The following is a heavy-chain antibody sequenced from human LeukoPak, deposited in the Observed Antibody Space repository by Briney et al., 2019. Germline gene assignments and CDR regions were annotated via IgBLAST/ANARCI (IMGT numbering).Heavy chain of an antibody. V-gene: IGHV3-9*03. CDR3: ARASGPGIAVAGTFY. CDR1: GFTFDDYA. CDR2: ISWNSGSI. D-gene: IGHD6-19*01. J-gene: IGHJ4*02. Sequence: PGRSLRLSCAASGFTFDDYAMHWVRQAPGKGLEWVSGISWNSGSIGYADSVKGRFTISRDNAKNSLYLQMNSLRAEDMALYYCARASGPGIAVAGTFYWGQGTLVTVSS.